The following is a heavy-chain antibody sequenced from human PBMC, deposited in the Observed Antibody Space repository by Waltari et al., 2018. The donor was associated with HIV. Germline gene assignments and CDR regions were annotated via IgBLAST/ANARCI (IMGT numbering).Heavy chain of an antibody. J-gene: IGHJ6*02. CDR1: GDSIRSGCSS. Sequence: QVQLQESGPGLVKPSQTLSLTCTVSGDSIRSGCSSWSWIRQHPGKGLEWIGYIYYSGSSHYNPSLKSRVTISVDTSKNQFSLNLSSVTAADTAVYYCARANLNDYFYGMDVWGQGTTVTVSS. CDR3: ARANLNDYFYGMDV. D-gene: IGHD2-8*01. V-gene: IGHV4-31*03. CDR2: IYYSGSS.